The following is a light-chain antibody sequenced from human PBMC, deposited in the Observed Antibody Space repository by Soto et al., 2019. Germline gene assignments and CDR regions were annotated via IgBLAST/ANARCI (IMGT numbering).Light chain of an antibody. CDR2: WAS. Sequence: EIVMTQSPLSLPVTPGEPASISCRSSQSLLHSNGYNYLDWYVQKPGQSPQLLIYWASNRASGVPDRFSGSGSGTDFTLKISRVEAEDVGVYYCMQALQSVYTFGQGTKVEIK. V-gene: IGKV2-28*01. CDR3: MQALQSVYT. J-gene: IGKJ2*01. CDR1: QSLLHSNGYNY.